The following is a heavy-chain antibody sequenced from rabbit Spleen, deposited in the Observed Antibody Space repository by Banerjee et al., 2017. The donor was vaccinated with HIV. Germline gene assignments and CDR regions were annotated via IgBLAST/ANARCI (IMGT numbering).Heavy chain of an antibody. CDR2: IAGSSSGFT. Sequence: QSLEESGGGLVQPEGSLTLTCTASGFSFSSSYYMCWVRQAPGKGLEWIACIAGSSSGFTYSATWAKGRFTCSKTSSTTVTLQMTSLTAADTATYICARDLVTVIGWNFNLWGPGTLVTVS. J-gene: IGHJ4*01. D-gene: IGHD5-1*01. CDR1: GFSFSSSYY. CDR3: ARDLVTVIGWNFNL. V-gene: IGHV1S40*01.